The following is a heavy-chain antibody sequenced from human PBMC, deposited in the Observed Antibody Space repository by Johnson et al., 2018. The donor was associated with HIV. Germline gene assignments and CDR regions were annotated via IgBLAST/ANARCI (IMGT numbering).Heavy chain of an antibody. CDR1: GFTFSSYG. J-gene: IGHJ3*02. Sequence: VQLVESGGGVVQPGRSLRLSCAASGFTFSSYGMHWVRQAPGKGLEWVSGISGSGTSTYYADSVKGRFTIFRDNSRNTLYLQMNSLRVDDTAVYYCAKGPAAVFGLVADIWGQGTMVTVSS. CDR2: ISGSGTST. CDR3: AKGPAAVFGLVADI. V-gene: IGHV3-23*04. D-gene: IGHD3/OR15-3a*01.